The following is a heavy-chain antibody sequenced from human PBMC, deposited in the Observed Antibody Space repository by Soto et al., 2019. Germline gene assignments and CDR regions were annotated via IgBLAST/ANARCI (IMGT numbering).Heavy chain of an antibody. Sequence: GGSLRLSCAASGFTFSSYWMSWVRQAPGKGLGWVANIKQDGSEKYYVDSVKGRFTISRDNAKNSLYLQMNSLRAEDTAVYYCARDSYCGGDCSSTSDAFDIWGQGTMVTVSS. CDR2: IKQDGSEK. CDR3: ARDSYCGGDCSSTSDAFDI. J-gene: IGHJ3*02. CDR1: GFTFSSYW. D-gene: IGHD2-21*02. V-gene: IGHV3-7*01.